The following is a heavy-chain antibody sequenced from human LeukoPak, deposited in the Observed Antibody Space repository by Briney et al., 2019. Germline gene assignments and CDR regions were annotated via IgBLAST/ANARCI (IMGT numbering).Heavy chain of an antibody. CDR3: GRDPKRAISFASGSNFGY. J-gene: IGHJ4*02. Sequence: GGPLRLSCAASGFTFTNYAMHWVRQAPGKGLQGVAIIWNDGINKYYTDSVKGRFTISRDNSKNTLYLDMNSLSVDDTAVYYYGRDPKRAISFASGSNFGYWGQGTLVTVFS. D-gene: IGHD3-10*01. V-gene: IGHV3-33*01. CDR2: IWNDGINK. CDR1: GFTFTNYA.